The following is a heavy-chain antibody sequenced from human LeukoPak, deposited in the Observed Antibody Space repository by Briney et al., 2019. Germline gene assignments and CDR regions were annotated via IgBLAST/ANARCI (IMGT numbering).Heavy chain of an antibody. V-gene: IGHV4-30-4*01. Sequence: PSQTLSLTCTVSGGSISSGDYYWSWIRQPPGKGLEWIGYIYYSGSTYYNPSLKSRVTISVDTSKNQFSQKLSSVTAADTAVYYCARDNLYGSGTEHYGMDVWGKGTTVTVSS. CDR2: IYYSGST. D-gene: IGHD3-10*01. CDR3: ARDNLYGSGTEHYGMDV. J-gene: IGHJ6*04. CDR1: GGSISSGDYY.